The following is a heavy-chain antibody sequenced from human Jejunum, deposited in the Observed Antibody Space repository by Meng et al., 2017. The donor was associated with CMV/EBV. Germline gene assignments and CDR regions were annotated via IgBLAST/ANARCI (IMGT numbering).Heavy chain of an antibody. CDR2: FYSSDTY. Sequence: QVQLQESGPGLVKPSETLSLTCTFSGGSINNYYWSWIRQSAGKGLEWIGRFYSSDTYNYHPSLNSRVTMSLDTSKKQFSLILSSVTAADTARYYCARGPGASTREGFDHWGLGTLVTVSS. CDR3: ARGPGASTREGFDH. D-gene: IGHD1-26*01. J-gene: IGHJ4*02. V-gene: IGHV4-4*07. CDR1: GGSINNYY.